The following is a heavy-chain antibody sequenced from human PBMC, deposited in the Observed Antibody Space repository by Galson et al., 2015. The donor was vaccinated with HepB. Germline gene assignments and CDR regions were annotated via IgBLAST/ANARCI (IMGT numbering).Heavy chain of an antibody. CDR1: GFTFSSYG. CDR3: TKDLFRGRTNTHNVNYFDY. Sequence: SLRLSCAASGFTFSSYGIHWVRQAPGKGLEWVAVISFDGSNEYYADSVKGRFTISRDNSKNTLVLQVNSLRTEDTAVYYCTKDLFRGRTNTHNVNYFDYWGQGTLVTVSS. CDR2: ISFDGSNE. D-gene: IGHD1-7*01. V-gene: IGHV3-30*18. J-gene: IGHJ4*02.